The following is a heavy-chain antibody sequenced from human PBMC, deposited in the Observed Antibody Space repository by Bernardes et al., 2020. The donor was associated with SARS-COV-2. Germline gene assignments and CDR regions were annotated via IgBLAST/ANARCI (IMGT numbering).Heavy chain of an antibody. CDR3: ARGLRPFPFDY. J-gene: IGHJ4*02. Sequence: SETLSLTCAVSGGSISSGGYSWSWIRQPPGKGLEWIGYIYHSGSTYYNPSLKSRVTISIDKSKNQFSLKLTSVTAADTAVYYCARGLRPFPFDYWGQGTLVTVSS. D-gene: IGHD4-17*01. CDR2: IYHSGST. V-gene: IGHV4-30-2*01. CDR1: GGSISSGGYS.